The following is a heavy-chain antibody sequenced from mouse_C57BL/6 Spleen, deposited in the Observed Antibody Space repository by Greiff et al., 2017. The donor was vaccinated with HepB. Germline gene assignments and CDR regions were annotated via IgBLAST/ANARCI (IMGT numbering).Heavy chain of an antibody. CDR1: GYAFSSSW. CDR2: IYPGDGDT. CDR3: TRPKDALYAMDY. V-gene: IGHV1-82*01. J-gene: IGHJ4*01. Sequence: QVQLQQSGPELVKPGASVKISCKASGYAFSSSWMNWVKQRPGKGLEWIGRIYPGDGDTNYNGKFKGKATLTADKSSSTAYMQLSSLTSEDSAVYFCTRPKDALYAMDYWGQGTSVTVSS.